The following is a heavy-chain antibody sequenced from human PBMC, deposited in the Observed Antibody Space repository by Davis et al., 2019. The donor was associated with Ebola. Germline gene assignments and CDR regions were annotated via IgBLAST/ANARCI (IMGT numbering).Heavy chain of an antibody. Sequence: SVKVSCKASGYTFTSYGISWVRQAPGQGLEWMGRIIPILGIANYAQKFQGRVTITADKSTSTAYMELSSLRSEDTAVYYCAREDGGYFTHAFDIWGQGTMVTVSS. CDR1: GYTFTSYG. CDR3: AREDGGYFTHAFDI. D-gene: IGHD2-21*01. V-gene: IGHV1-69*04. CDR2: IIPILGIA. J-gene: IGHJ3*02.